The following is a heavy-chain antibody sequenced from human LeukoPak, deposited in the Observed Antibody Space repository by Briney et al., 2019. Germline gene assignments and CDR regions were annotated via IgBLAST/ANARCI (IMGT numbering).Heavy chain of an antibody. J-gene: IGHJ4*02. CDR3: ARRLADY. V-gene: IGHV4-34*01. CDR2: INHSGST. CDR1: GGSFSGYY. Sequence: SETLSLTCAVYGGSFSGYYWSWIRQPPGKGLEWIGEINHSGSTNYNPSLKSRVTISVDTSKNQFSLKLSSVTAADTAVYYCARRLADYWGQGTLATVSS.